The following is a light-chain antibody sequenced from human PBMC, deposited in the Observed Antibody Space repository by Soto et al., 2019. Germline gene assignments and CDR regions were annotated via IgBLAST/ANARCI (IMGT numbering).Light chain of an antibody. Sequence: EIVMTQSPATLSVSPGDRATLSCRASQSVASNLAWYQQKPGQGPRLLIYGASTRATGVPARFSGSGSGTDFTLTISSLQSEDFAVYYCQQYNNWPPWTFCQGTKVEIK. CDR2: GAS. CDR1: QSVASN. CDR3: QQYNNWPPWT. V-gene: IGKV3-15*01. J-gene: IGKJ1*01.